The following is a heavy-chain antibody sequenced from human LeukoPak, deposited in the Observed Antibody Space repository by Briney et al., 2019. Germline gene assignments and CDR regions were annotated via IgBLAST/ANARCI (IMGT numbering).Heavy chain of an antibody. CDR2: ITGTGYST. V-gene: IGHV3-23*01. D-gene: IGHD1-26*01. J-gene: IGHJ3*02. CDR1: AFTFSNYS. CDR3: VKGVRMGVTSAFDI. Sequence: GGSLRLSCAASAFTFSNYSMSWVRQAPGKGLEWVSGITGTGYSTYYADSAKGRFTISRDNSKNTLYLQMNSLRAEDTAVYYCVKGVRMGVTSAFDIWGQGTMVTVSS.